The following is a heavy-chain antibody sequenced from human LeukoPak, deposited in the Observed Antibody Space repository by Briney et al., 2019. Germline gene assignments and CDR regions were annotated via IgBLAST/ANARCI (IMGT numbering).Heavy chain of an antibody. J-gene: IGHJ3*02. V-gene: IGHV3-53*01. CDR2: ISGGGST. CDR3: ARPHSSSWNHAFDI. D-gene: IGHD6-13*01. CDR1: GITVSSNY. Sequence: GGSLRLSCAASGITVSSNYMSWVRQAPGKGLECVSLISGGGSTYHADSVKCRFTISRDNSKNTLYLQMNNVRGEDTAVYYCARPHSSSWNHAFDIWGQGTVVAVSS.